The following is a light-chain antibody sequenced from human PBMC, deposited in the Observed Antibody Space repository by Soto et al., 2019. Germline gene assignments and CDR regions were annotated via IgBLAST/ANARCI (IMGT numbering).Light chain of an antibody. V-gene: IGKV1-5*01. J-gene: IGKJ1*01. CDR3: QQYNSWWT. Sequence: DIQMTQSPSTLSASLGATFTVACRASQSVSGWLAWYQQKPGKAPKLLIYDASSLESGVPSRFSGSGSGTIFTLTISSLQPDDFATYYCQQYNSWWTFGQGTKVDIK. CDR2: DAS. CDR1: QSVSGW.